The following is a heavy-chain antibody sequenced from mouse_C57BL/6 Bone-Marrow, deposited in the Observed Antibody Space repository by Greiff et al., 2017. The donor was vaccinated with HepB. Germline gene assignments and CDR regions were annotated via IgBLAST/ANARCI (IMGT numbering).Heavy chain of an antibody. D-gene: IGHD1-1*01. J-gene: IGHJ2*01. CDR1: GFTFSDYY. V-gene: IGHV5-12*01. CDR2: ISNGGGST. Sequence: EVNLVESGGGLVQPGGSLKLSCAASGFTFSDYYMYWVRQTPEKRLEWVAYISNGGGSTYYPDTVKGRFTISRDNAKNTLYLQMSRLKSEDTAMYYCARRGGYGSVDYWGQGTTLTVSS. CDR3: ARRGGYGSVDY.